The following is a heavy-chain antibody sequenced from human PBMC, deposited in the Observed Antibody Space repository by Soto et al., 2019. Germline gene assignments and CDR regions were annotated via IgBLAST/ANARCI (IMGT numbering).Heavy chain of an antibody. V-gene: IGHV4-30-2*01. J-gene: IGHJ4*02. CDR3: ARGVWGNSDYSEF. Sequence: SETLGLTCAVFGGFIACGDSSWSWIRQLRGKGLEGNGYIYPNGNTYYSPSLMSRVTISVDKSKRQFALRLNSVTAADTAGYYCARGVWGNSDYSEFWGQGTLVTISS. CDR2: IYPNGNT. D-gene: IGHD3-16*01. CDR1: GGFIACGDSS.